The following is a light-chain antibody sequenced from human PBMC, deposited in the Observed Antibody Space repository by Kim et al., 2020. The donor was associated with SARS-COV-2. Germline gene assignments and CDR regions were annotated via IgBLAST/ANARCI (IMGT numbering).Light chain of an antibody. J-gene: IGKJ4*01. CDR1: HSVGIS. CDR3: QQRGNWPPALT. Sequence: PGEGATLSSRASHSVGISLAWYQPTPGQAPRLLIYDASIRATGIPDRFSGSGSGTDFTLTIGSLEPRDFAIYYCQQRGNWPPALTFGGGTKVDIK. V-gene: IGKV3-11*01. CDR2: DAS.